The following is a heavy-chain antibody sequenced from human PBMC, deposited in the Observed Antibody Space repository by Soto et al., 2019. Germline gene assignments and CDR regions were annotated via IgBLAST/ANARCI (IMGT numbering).Heavy chain of an antibody. CDR2: ISYDGSNK. CDR1: GFTFSSYG. CDR3: AKPEPGWNDDLDY. J-gene: IGHJ4*02. Sequence: PGGSLRLSCAASGFTFSSYGMHWVRQAPGKGLEWVAVISYDGSNKYYADSVKGRFTISRDNSKNTLYLQMNSLRAEDTAVYYCAKPEPGWNDDLDYWGQGTLVTVSS. D-gene: IGHD1-1*01. V-gene: IGHV3-30*18.